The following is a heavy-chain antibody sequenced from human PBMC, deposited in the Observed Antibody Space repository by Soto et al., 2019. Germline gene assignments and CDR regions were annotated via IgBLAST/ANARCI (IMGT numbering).Heavy chain of an antibody. V-gene: IGHV3-21*01. CDR1: GFTFSSYS. CDR3: ATHPQQLVPIC. J-gene: IGHJ4*02. D-gene: IGHD6-13*01. Sequence: EVQLVESGGGLVKPGGSLRLSCAASGFTFSSYSMNWVRQAPGKGLEWVSSISSSRSYIYYADSVKGRFTISRDNAKNSLYLQMNSLRAEDTGVYYCATHPQQLVPICWGQGTLVTVSS. CDR2: ISSSRSYI.